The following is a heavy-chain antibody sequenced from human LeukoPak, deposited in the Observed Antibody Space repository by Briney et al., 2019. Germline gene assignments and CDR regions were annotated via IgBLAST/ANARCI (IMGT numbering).Heavy chain of an antibody. D-gene: IGHD3-10*01. V-gene: IGHV4-38-2*02. J-gene: IGHJ4*02. CDR1: GYSISSGYY. CDR3: ARGSLVRGVIFKD. CDR2: IYHSGST. Sequence: SETLSLTCTVSGYSISSGYYWGWIRQPPGKGLEWIGSIYHSGSTYYNPSLKSRVTISVDTSKNQFSLKLSSVTAADTAVYYCARGSLVRGVIFKDWGQGTLVTVSS.